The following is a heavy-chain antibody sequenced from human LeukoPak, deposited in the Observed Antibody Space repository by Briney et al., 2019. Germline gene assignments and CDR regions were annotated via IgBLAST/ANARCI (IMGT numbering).Heavy chain of an antibody. CDR1: GFTFSSYG. CDR2: ISYDGSNK. CDR3: AKDTAYYDFWSGYYLY. V-gene: IGHV3-30*18. D-gene: IGHD3-3*01. J-gene: IGHJ4*02. Sequence: GRSLRLSCAASGFTFSSYGMHWVRQAPGKGLEWVAVISYDGSNKYYADSVKGRFTISRDNSKNTLYLQVNSLRAEDTAVYYCAKDTAYYDFWSGYYLYWDQGTLVTVSS.